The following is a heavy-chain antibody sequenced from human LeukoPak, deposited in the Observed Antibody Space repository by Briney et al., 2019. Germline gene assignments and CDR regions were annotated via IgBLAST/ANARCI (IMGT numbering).Heavy chain of an antibody. CDR3: AKGAGYNNGDASDI. Sequence: SVKVSCKASGGTFSSYAISWVRQAPGQGLEWMGRIIPILGIANYAQKFQGRVTITADKSTSTAYMELNSLRTEDTALYYCAKGAGYNNGDASDIWGLGTMVTVSS. CDR1: GGTFSSYA. CDR2: IIPILGIA. D-gene: IGHD5-24*01. V-gene: IGHV1-69*04. J-gene: IGHJ3*02.